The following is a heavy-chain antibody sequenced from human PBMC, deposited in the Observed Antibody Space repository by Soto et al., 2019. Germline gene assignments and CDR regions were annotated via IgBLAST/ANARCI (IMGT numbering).Heavy chain of an antibody. CDR1: GYTFTGYY. V-gene: IGHV1-2*04. J-gene: IGHJ6*02. D-gene: IGHD5-18*01. Sequence: ASVKVSCKASGYTFTGYYMHWVRQAPGQGLEWMGWINPNSGGTNYAQKFQGWVTMTRDTSISTAYMELSRLRSDDTAVYYCARGHTSVIGGKDTAMALYYYGMDVWGQGTTVTVSS. CDR3: ARGHTSVIGGKDTAMALYYYGMDV. CDR2: INPNSGGT.